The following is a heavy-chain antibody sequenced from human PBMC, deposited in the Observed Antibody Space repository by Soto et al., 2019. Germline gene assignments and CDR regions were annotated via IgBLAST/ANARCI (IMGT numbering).Heavy chain of an antibody. Sequence: VQLLESGGGLVQPGGSLRLSCAASGFTFSRYALSWVRQAPGQGLAWVSSISGDGATTFYADSVKGRFTASRDNSENTLYLQMNSLRVEDTAVYFCATVPHGIPEASGAWGQGTLVTVSS. J-gene: IGHJ4*02. CDR2: ISGDGATT. V-gene: IGHV3-23*01. CDR1: GFTFSRYA. CDR3: ATVPHGIPEASGA. D-gene: IGHD2-8*01.